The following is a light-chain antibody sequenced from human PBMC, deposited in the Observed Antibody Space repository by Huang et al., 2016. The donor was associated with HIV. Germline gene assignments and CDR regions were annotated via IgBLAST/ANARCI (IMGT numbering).Light chain of an antibody. CDR2: GTS. Sequence: EVVLTQSPGTLSLSPGERATLSCRASQGVTSNQLAWYQQKPGQAPRLLIYGTSARATGIPDRFSGSGSGTGFTLTISRLEPEDSAVYFCQQYGISPWTFGQGTKVEIK. J-gene: IGKJ1*01. CDR3: QQYGISPWT. V-gene: IGKV3-20*01. CDR1: QGVTSNQ.